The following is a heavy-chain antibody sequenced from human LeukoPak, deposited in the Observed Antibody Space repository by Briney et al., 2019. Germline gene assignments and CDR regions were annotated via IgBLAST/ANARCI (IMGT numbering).Heavy chain of an antibody. V-gene: IGHV3-66*01. CDR1: GGSISSFY. Sequence: ETLSLTCTVSGGSISSFYWSWVRQAPGKGLEWVSVIYSGGSTYYADSVKGRFTISRDNSKNTLYLQMNSLRAEDTAVYYCARDLHYVGYWGQGTLVTVSS. J-gene: IGHJ4*02. CDR3: ARDLHYVGY. CDR2: IYSGGST.